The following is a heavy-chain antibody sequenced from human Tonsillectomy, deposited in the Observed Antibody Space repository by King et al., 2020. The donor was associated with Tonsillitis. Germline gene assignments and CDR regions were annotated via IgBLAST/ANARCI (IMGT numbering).Heavy chain of an antibody. D-gene: IGHD3-9*01. CDR2: IKQDGSEK. CDR3: AGDRGITIYYFYGMDV. Sequence: VQLVESGGGLVQPGGSLRLSCAASGFTFSSYWMNWVRQAPGKGLEWVANIKQDGSEKYNVDSVKGRFTISRDNAKNSLYLQMNSLRAEDTAVYYCAGDRGITIYYFYGMDVWGQGTTVTVSS. J-gene: IGHJ6*02. V-gene: IGHV3-7*01. CDR1: GFTFSSYW.